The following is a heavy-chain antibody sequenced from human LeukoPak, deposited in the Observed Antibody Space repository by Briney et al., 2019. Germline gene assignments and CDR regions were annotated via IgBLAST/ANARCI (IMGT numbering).Heavy chain of an antibody. J-gene: IGHJ4*02. Sequence: NSSETLSLTCTVSGGPLTRSLSYWGWIRRPPGKGLEWIGNIYYTGSTDYSPSFESRAAMSVDTSKNRFSLQLRSVTAADTAVYYCARLNSGYEDHYFDDWGQGTLVTVSS. D-gene: IGHD5-12*01. CDR3: ARLNSGYEDHYFDD. V-gene: IGHV4-39*01. CDR1: GGPLTRSLSY. CDR2: IYYTGST.